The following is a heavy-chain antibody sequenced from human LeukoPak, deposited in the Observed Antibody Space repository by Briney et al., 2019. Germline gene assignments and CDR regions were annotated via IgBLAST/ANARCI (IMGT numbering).Heavy chain of an antibody. V-gene: IGHV1-18*01. J-gene: IGHJ2*01. D-gene: IGHD5-18*01. CDR2: ISAYNGNT. CDR1: GYTFTSYG. Sequence: ASVKVSCKASGYTFTSYGISWVRQAPGQGLEWMGWISAYNGNTNYAQKLQGRVTMTTDTSTSTAYMELRSLRSDDTAVYYCAIHAGGYSYPLPRYFDLWGRGTLVTVSS. CDR3: AIHAGGYSYPLPRYFDL.